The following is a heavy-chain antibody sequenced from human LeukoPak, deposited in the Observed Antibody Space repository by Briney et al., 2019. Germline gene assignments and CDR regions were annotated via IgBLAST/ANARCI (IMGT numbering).Heavy chain of an antibody. J-gene: IGHJ4*02. V-gene: IGHV1-18*01. CDR3: SRGEYYYDSSGYYYGREGDY. Sequence: ASGKVSCNASGYTFTSYGISWVRQSPGQGLEGMGWIRAYNGNTNYAQKHQGRGTITTDTSTMTAYRELWSLTADDTAAEYCSRGEYYYDSSGYYYGREGDYWRQGTLVTVSS. CDR1: GYTFTSYG. D-gene: IGHD3-22*01. CDR2: IRAYNGNT.